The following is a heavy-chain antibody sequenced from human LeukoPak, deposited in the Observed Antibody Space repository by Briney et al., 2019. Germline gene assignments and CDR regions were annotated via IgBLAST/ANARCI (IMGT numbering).Heavy chain of an antibody. V-gene: IGHV1-18*01. CDR2: ISAYNGNT. CDR3: AREGIAAADRWNWFDP. CDR1: GYTFTIYG. Sequence: ASVTVSFTASGYTFTIYGISWVRQAPGQGLEWMGWISAYNGNTNYAQKLQGRVTMTTDTSTSTAYMELRSLRSDDTAVYYCAREGIAAADRWNWFDPWGQGTLVTVSS. J-gene: IGHJ5*02. D-gene: IGHD6-13*01.